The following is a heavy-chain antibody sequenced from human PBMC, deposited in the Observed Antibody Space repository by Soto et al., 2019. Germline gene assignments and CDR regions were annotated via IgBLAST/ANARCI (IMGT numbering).Heavy chain of an antibody. J-gene: IGHJ4*02. CDR1: GGTFSSYA. Sequence: QVQLVQSGAEVKKPGSSVKVSCKASGGTFSSYAISLVRQAPGQGLEWMGGIIPIFGTANYAQKFQGRVTITADASTSTAYMELSSLRSEDTAVYYCARVRVRFLEWLGSEGWGQGTLVTVSS. CDR3: ARVRVRFLEWLGSEG. V-gene: IGHV1-69*12. D-gene: IGHD3-3*01. CDR2: IIPIFGTA.